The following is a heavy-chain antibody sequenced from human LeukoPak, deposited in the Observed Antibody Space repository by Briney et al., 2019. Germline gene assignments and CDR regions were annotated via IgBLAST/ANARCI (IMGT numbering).Heavy chain of an antibody. V-gene: IGHV5-51*01. Sequence: GESLKISCEASGYSFTTYWIGWVRQMPGIGLEWMGIIYPGDSDTRYSPSFQGQVTISADKSRSTAYLQWSSLKASDTAMYYCARQHGSGSYYSRAIDYWGQGTLVTVSS. CDR1: GYSFTTYW. D-gene: IGHD3-10*01. CDR3: ARQHGSGSYYSRAIDY. J-gene: IGHJ4*02. CDR2: IYPGDSDT.